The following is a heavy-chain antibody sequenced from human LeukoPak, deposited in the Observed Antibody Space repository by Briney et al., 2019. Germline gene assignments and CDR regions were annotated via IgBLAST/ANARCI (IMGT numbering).Heavy chain of an antibody. D-gene: IGHD4-17*01. J-gene: IGHJ6*03. CDR1: GFTFSSYW. V-gene: IGHV3-74*01. CDR3: ARSTTHPYYNYMVV. Sequence: GGSLRLSCVASGFTFSSYWMNWVRQAPGEGLVWVSRINSDGSTTTYADSVKGRFTISRDNAKNTLYLQMDSLRAEDTAVYYCARSTTHPYYNYMVVWGKGTTFTLSS. CDR2: INSDGSTT.